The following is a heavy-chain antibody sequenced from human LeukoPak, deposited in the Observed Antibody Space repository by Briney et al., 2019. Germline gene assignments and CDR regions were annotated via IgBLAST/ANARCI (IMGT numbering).Heavy chain of an antibody. CDR1: GFTFSTYW. V-gene: IGHV3-74*01. D-gene: IGHD5-24*01. J-gene: IGHJ3*02. Sequence: PGGSLRLSCAASGFTFSTYWMYWVRQAPGKGLVWVSHINADGSITIYADSIKGRFTISRDNAKNSLYLQMNSLRAEDTAVYYCASLEMATSYGGAFDIWGQGTMVTVSS. CDR2: INADGSIT. CDR3: ASLEMATSYGGAFDI.